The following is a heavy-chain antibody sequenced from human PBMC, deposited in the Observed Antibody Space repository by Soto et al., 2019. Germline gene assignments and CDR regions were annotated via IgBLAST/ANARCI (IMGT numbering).Heavy chain of an antibody. D-gene: IGHD2-8*01. CDR2: IYYSGST. CDR1: GGSISSGGYY. CDR3: ARDRIYCTNGVCLSGWFDP. Sequence: PSETLSLTCTVSGGSISSGGYYWSWIRQHPGKGLEWIGYIYYSGSTYYNPSLKSRVTISVDTSKNQFSLKLSSVTAADTAVYYCARDRIYCTNGVCLSGWFDPWGQGTLVTVSS. J-gene: IGHJ5*02. V-gene: IGHV4-31*03.